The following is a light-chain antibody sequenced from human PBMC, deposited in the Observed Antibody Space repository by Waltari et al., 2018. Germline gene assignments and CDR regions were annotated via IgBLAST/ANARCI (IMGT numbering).Light chain of an antibody. CDR3: ASWDDSLNGHWV. Sequence: QSVLTQPPSASGTPGQRVTISCSGSSSNIGGNLVNWYQQPPGKAPKLLIYRSAPRPSGGPDRFSASKTGTAASLAISGLQSEDEADYFCASWDDSLNGHWVFGGGTKVTVL. J-gene: IGLJ3*02. CDR1: SSNIGGNL. V-gene: IGLV1-44*01. CDR2: RSA.